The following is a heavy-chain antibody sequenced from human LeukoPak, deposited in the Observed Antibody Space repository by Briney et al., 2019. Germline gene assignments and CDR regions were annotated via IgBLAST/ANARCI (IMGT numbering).Heavy chain of an antibody. CDR1: GFTFSSYG. Sequence: PGSSLRLSCAASGFTFSSYGMHWVRQAPGKGLEWVAVLWYDGSNKLYADSVKGRFTISRDNSKNTLYLQMNSLRAEDTAVYFCARGLGFGDYWGQGTLVIVSS. CDR3: ARGLGFGDY. CDR2: LWYDGSNK. V-gene: IGHV3-33*01. D-gene: IGHD3-10*01. J-gene: IGHJ4*02.